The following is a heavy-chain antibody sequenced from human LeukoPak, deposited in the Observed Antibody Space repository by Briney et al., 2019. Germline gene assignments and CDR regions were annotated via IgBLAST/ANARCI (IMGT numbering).Heavy chain of an antibody. J-gene: IGHJ6*03. Sequence: GASVKVSCKASGYAFTAYYIHWVRQAPGQGLEWMGWINPNSGGTSLAQKFQGRVTMTRDTSISTAYMELSKLRSDDTAVYYCARDPRYCSSTSCYVYYYYYMDVWGKGTTVTVSS. CDR3: ARDPRYCSSTSCYVYYYYYMDV. CDR2: INPNSGGT. CDR1: GYAFTAYY. D-gene: IGHD2-2*01. V-gene: IGHV1-2*02.